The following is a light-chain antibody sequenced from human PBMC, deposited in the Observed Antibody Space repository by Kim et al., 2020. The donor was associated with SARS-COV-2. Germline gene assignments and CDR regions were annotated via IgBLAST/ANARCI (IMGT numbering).Light chain of an antibody. Sequence: GPSLEISCTGTSSDVGRYNYVSWYQHHPGKAPKLIIYDVAKRPTGVPDRFSGAKSGNTASLTVSGLQAEDEADYYCSSYAGSNDLVFGGGTQLTVL. CDR2: DVA. J-gene: IGLJ2*01. CDR1: SSDVGRYNY. CDR3: SSYAGSNDLV. V-gene: IGLV2-8*01.